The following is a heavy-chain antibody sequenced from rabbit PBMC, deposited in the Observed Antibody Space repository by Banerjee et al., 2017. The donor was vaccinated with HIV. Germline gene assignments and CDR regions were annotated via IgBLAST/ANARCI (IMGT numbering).Heavy chain of an antibody. CDR3: ARGGVGTTYPYGGMDL. CDR1: GFSFSSSYY. CDR2: VYSGSDDT. V-gene: IGHV1S40*01. Sequence: QSLEESGGGLVKPGASLTLTCTASGFSFSSSYYLCWVRQAPGKGLEWIACVYSGSDDTWYASWAKGRFTISKTSSTLVTLQVTSLTAADTATYFCARGGVGTTYPYGGMDLWGQGTLVTVS. J-gene: IGHJ3*01. D-gene: IGHD8-1*01.